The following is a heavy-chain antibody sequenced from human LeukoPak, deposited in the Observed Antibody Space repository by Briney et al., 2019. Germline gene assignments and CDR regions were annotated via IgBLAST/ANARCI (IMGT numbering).Heavy chain of an antibody. Sequence: GGSLRLSCAASGFTFSSYSMNWVRQAPGKGLEWVSYISSSSSTIYYADSVKGRFTISRDSSKNTLYLQMNSLRAEDTAVHYCETYFSSSGPYYYYYYMDVWGKGTTVTISS. CDR1: GFTFSSYS. CDR2: ISSSSSTI. CDR3: ETYFSSSGPYYYYYYMDV. V-gene: IGHV3-48*01. J-gene: IGHJ6*03. D-gene: IGHD6-13*01.